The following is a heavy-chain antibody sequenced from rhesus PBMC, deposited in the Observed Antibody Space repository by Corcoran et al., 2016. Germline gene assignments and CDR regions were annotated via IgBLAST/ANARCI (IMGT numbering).Heavy chain of an antibody. J-gene: IGHJ4*01. CDR2: INSGGGST. V-gene: IGHV3S5*01. Sequence: EVQLVETGGGLVQPGGALKLSCAASGSTSRTSGMTRARQAPGKGLGWVSAINSGGGSTYYADSVKGRFTISRDNSKNTLSLQMNSLRAEDTAVYYCAKGDWNYGFDYWGQGVLVTVSS. CDR1: GSTSRTSG. D-gene: IGHD1-26*01. CDR3: AKGDWNYGFDY.